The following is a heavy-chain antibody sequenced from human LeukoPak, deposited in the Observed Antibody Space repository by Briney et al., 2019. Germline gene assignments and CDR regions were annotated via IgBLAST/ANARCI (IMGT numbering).Heavy chain of an antibody. V-gene: IGHV3-23*01. J-gene: IGHJ4*02. CDR1: GFTFSSYA. D-gene: IGHD1-26*01. CDR2: ISGSGIST. CDR3: AKRKGGSYSYYFDY. Sequence: GGSLRLSCAASGFTFSSYAMSWVRQAPGKGLEWVTAISGSGISTSYADSVKGRFTISRDNSKNTLYLQMNSLRAEDTAKYYCAKRKGGSYSYYFDYWGQGTLVTVSS.